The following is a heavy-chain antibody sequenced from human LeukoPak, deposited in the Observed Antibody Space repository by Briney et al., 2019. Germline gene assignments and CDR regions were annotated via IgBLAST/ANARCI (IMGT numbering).Heavy chain of an antibody. V-gene: IGHV3-7*01. CDR2: IKQDGSEK. CDR1: AFTFSDYW. Sequence: GGSLRPSCAASAFTFSDYWMTWVRQAPGKGLEWVANIKQDGSEKYYVDSVKGRFTISRDNAKNSLYLQMNSLRAEDTAVYYCARDDPYFDYWGQGTLVTVSS. CDR3: ARDDPYFDY. J-gene: IGHJ4*02.